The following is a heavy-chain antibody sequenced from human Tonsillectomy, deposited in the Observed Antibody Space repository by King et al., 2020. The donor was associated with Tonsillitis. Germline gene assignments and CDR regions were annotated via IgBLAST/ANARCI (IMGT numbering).Heavy chain of an antibody. V-gene: IGHV3-23*04. CDR2: IRGSGGST. Sequence: VQLVESGGDLVQPGGSLRLSCAASGFTFSSYAMSWVRQAPGEGLEWVSTIRGSGGSTFYADSVKGRFTISRDNSKITLYLQMNSLRAEDTAVYYCAKGAPGIAVAGSGAFDYWGQGTLVTVSS. D-gene: IGHD6-19*01. J-gene: IGHJ4*02. CDR1: GFTFSSYA. CDR3: AKGAPGIAVAGSGAFDY.